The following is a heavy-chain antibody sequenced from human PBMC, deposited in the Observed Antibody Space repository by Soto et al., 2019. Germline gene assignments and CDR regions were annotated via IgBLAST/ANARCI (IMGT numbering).Heavy chain of an antibody. V-gene: IGHV4-30-2*01. D-gene: IGHD1-26*01. CDR2: IYHSGST. CDR3: ASHLGATRGPFDF. Sequence: SETLSLTCAVSGGSISSGGYSCSWIRQPPGKGLEWIGYIYHSGSTNYNPSLQSRVTVSIDKSKNQFSLSLSSVTAADTAIYYCASHLGATRGPFDFWGQGVLVTVSS. J-gene: IGHJ4*02. CDR1: GGSISSGGYS.